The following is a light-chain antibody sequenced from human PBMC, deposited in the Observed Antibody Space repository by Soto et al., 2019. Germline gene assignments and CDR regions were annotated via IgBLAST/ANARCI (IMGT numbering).Light chain of an antibody. CDR1: SSNIGSNY. V-gene: IGLV1-47*02. CDR3: AAWDDSLTGQV. Sequence: QSVLTQPPSASGTPGQRFTISCSGSSSNIGSNYVDWYQQLPGTAPKLLIFSNDQRPSGVPDRFAGSKSGTSASLAISGLRSEDEADYYCAAWDDSLTGQVFGAGTKVTVL. J-gene: IGLJ1*01. CDR2: SND.